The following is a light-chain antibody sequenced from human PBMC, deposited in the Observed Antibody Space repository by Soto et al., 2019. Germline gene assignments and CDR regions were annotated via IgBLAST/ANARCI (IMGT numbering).Light chain of an antibody. V-gene: IGLV1-51*01. Sequence: VLTQPPSVSAAPGQKVTISCSGSSSNIGNNYVSWYQQLPGTAPKLLIYDNNKRPSGIPDRFSGSKSGTSATLGITGLQTGDEADYYCGTWDSSLSVGVFGTGTKVTVL. J-gene: IGLJ1*01. CDR1: SSNIGNNY. CDR3: GTWDSSLSVGV. CDR2: DNN.